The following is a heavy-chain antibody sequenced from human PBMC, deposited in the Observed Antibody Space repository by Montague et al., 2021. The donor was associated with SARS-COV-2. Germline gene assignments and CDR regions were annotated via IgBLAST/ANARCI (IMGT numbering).Heavy chain of an antibody. CDR3: ARDPTYGSGSFQSGFFDY. CDR1: GFSFSSYG. V-gene: IGHV3-33*01. Sequence: SLRLSCAASGFSFSSYGMHWVRQAPGKGLEWVAVIWYDGSNKYYADSVKGRFTISRDNSKNTLCLQMNSLRAEDTAVYYCARDPTYGSGSFQSGFFDYWGQGTLVTVSS. CDR2: IWYDGSNK. J-gene: IGHJ4*02. D-gene: IGHD3-10*01.